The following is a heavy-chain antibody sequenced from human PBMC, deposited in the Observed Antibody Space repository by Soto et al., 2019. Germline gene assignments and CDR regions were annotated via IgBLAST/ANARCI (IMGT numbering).Heavy chain of an antibody. V-gene: IGHV3-21*01. CDR1: GFTFGDYG. D-gene: IGHD4-4*01. CDR3: ARSNYFAIDY. Sequence: EVQLVESGGGLVKPGGSLRLSCAASGFTFGDYGFNWVRQAPGKGLEWVSSISGSSSYRYYADSMKGRFTISRDNAKNSLFLEMNSLGAEYTAVYYCARSNYFAIDYWGQGVLVTVSS. J-gene: IGHJ4*02. CDR2: ISGSSSYR.